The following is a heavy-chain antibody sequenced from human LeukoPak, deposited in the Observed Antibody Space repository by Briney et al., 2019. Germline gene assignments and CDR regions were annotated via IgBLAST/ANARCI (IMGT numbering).Heavy chain of an antibody. CDR2: INSGGSGT. CDR1: GFTFSSYW. Sequence: GGSLRLSCAASGFTFSSYWMHWVRQAPGKGLVWVSRINSGGSGTTYADSVKGRFTISRDNAKNTLYLQMSSLRAEDTAVYYCVKDLGDHYYYGLDVWGKGTTVTVSS. J-gene: IGHJ6*04. V-gene: IGHV3-74*01. D-gene: IGHD3-16*01. CDR3: VKDLGDHYYYGLDV.